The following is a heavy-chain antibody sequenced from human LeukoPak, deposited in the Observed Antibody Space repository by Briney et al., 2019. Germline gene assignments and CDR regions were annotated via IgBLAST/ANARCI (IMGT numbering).Heavy chain of an antibody. J-gene: IGHJ4*02. CDR3: ARRGTAYCRGGNCYSDKYFDY. V-gene: IGHV4-34*01. CDR1: GGSLSGYY. D-gene: IGHD2-15*01. Sequence: KPSETLSLTCAVYGGSLSGYYLTWIRQTPGKGLEWIGEINYSGNTNYNRSLKSRVTISADTSKNQFSLRLSSVTAADTAVYYCARRGTAYCRGGNCYSDKYFDYWGQGTQVTVSS. CDR2: INYSGNT.